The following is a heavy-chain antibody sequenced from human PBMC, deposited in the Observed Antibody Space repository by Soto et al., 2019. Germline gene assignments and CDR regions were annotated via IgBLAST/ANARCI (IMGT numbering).Heavy chain of an antibody. V-gene: IGHV3-33*01. D-gene: IGHD3-3*01. CDR2: IWYDGGNK. CDR3: ARARYDFWSGYSSTPDYYYYYGMDV. CDR1: GFTFSSYG. J-gene: IGHJ6*02. Sequence: GSLRLSCAASGFTFSSYGMHWVRQAPGKGLEWVAVIWYDGGNKYYADSVKGRFTISRDNSKNTLYLQMNSLRAEDTAVYYCARARYDFWSGYSSTPDYYYYYGMDVWGQGTTVTVSS.